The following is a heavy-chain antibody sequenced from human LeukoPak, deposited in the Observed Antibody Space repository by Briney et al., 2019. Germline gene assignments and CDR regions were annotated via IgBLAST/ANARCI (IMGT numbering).Heavy chain of an antibody. Sequence: AASVKVSCKASGYTFTSYGISWVRQAPGQGLEWMGWISAYNGNTNYAQKLQGRVTMTTDTSTSTAYMELSSLRSEDTAVYYCARDRAYYDFWSGYYAFDYWGQGTLVTVSS. D-gene: IGHD3-3*01. CDR3: ARDRAYYDFWSGYYAFDY. CDR1: GYTFTSYG. J-gene: IGHJ4*02. V-gene: IGHV1-18*01. CDR2: ISAYNGNT.